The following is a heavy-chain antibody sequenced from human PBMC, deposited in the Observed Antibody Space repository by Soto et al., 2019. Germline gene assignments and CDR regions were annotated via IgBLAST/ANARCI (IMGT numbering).Heavy chain of an antibody. D-gene: IGHD3-10*01. CDR1: GGSISSYY. Sequence: SDTLSLTCTVSGGSISSYYWSWIRKPPGKGLEWIGYIYYSGSTNYNPSLKSRVTISVDTSKNQFSLKLSSVTAADTAVYYCARNYGPGYTFDYWGQGTLVTVS. CDR2: IYYSGST. CDR3: ARNYGPGYTFDY. J-gene: IGHJ4*02. V-gene: IGHV4-59*08.